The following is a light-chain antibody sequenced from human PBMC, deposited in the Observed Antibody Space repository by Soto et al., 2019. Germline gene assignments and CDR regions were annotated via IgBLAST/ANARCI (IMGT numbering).Light chain of an antibody. J-gene: IGLJ2*01. CDR2: DDS. CDR1: NIESKS. V-gene: IGLV3-21*02. CDR3: QVWDGLSDHVI. Sequence: SYELTQPPSVSVAPGQTAGITCGGNNIESKSVHWYQQRPGQAPVLVVHDDSDRPSGIPERISGSNSGNTATLTISRVEAGDEAEYYCQVWDGLSDHVIFGGGTKVTVL.